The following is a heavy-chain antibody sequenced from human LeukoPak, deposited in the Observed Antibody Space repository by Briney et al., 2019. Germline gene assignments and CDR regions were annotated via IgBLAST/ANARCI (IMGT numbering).Heavy chain of an antibody. D-gene: IGHD6-6*01. CDR3: ARDQNTSSYRFYSYMDV. CDR1: GGSLRSFC. CDR2: FCSNGTT. J-gene: IGHJ6*03. Sequence: SETLSLTCTVSGGSLRSFCWTWIRQTSGKGLDRIGHFCSNGTTTYNPALKSRVTMSLDASKNEFSLKLRSVTAADTAMYYCARDQNTSSYRFYSYMDVWGKGTTVTVSS. V-gene: IGHV4-59*01.